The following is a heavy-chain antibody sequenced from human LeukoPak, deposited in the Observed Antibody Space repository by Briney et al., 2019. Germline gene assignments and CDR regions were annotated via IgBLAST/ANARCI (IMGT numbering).Heavy chain of an antibody. Sequence: SETLSLTCTVSGGSISSNTYYWGWIRQPPGKGLEWIVRIYYSGSTYYHPSIQSRLTITVDTAKNQFSLKLSSVTAADTAGYYCARDYQGGYGDKTVDYWGQGTLVTVSS. CDR1: GGSISSNTYY. D-gene: IGHD5-18*01. CDR3: ARDYQGGYGDKTVDY. V-gene: IGHV4-39*07. J-gene: IGHJ4*02. CDR2: IYYSGST.